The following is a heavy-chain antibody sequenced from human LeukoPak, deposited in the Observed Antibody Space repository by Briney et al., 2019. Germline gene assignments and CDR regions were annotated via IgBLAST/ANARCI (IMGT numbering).Heavy chain of an antibody. CDR2: IYYSGST. CDR3: ARRYCSSTSCYGGGHFDY. V-gene: IGHV4-59*08. Sequence: SETLSLTCTVSGGSISSYYWSWIRQPPGKGLEWIGYIYYSGSTNYNPSLKSRVTISVDTSKNQFSLKLSSVTAADTAVYYCARRYCSSTSCYGGGHFDYWGQGTLVTVSS. CDR1: GGSISSYY. D-gene: IGHD2-2*01. J-gene: IGHJ4*02.